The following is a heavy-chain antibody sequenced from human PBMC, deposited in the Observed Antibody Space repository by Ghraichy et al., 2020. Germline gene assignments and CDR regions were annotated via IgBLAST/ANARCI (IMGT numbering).Heavy chain of an antibody. Sequence: LSLTCAGPGLAHMIYGFHCVHQAPGKGLEWLTVISYDGKKKLYADSVKGRFTISRDFARSTIDLQMSSLRRDDTAVYYCARDLRLPGYSQSFHTMDVWGQGTTVTVTS. D-gene: IGHD3-3*02. J-gene: IGHJ6*02. CDR3: ARDLRLPGYSQSFHTMDV. CDR1: GLAHMIYG. V-gene: IGHV3-30*03. CDR2: ISYDGKKK.